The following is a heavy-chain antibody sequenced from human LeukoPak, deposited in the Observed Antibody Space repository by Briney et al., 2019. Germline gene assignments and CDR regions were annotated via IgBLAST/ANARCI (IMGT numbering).Heavy chain of an antibody. D-gene: IGHD6-6*01. CDR1: GGSISSGIYY. CDR3: AREEEYSSIGLFDY. J-gene: IGHJ4*02. CDR2: IYTSGNT. Sequence: PSQTLSLTCTVSGGSISSGIYYWSWIRQPAGKGLEWIGRIYTSGNTNYNPSLKSRVTISVDTSKNQFSLELSSVTAADTAVYYCAREEEYSSIGLFDYWGQGTLVTVSS. V-gene: IGHV4-61*02.